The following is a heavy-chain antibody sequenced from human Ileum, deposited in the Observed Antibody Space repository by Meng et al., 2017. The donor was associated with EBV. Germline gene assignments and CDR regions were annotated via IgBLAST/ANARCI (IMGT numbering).Heavy chain of an antibody. CDR3: ARGYGSGRDYFDY. J-gene: IGHJ4*02. V-gene: IGHV4-4*02. CDR1: VGSISSSNW. Sequence: QVQLQESGPGLVKPSGTLSLTCAVSVGSISSSNWWNWVRQPPGKGLEWIGEIYYSGSTIYNPSLKSRVTISVDKSKNLFSLKLSSVTAAGTAVYYCARGYGSGRDYFDYWGQGTLVTVSS. CDR2: IYYSGST. D-gene: IGHD3-10*01.